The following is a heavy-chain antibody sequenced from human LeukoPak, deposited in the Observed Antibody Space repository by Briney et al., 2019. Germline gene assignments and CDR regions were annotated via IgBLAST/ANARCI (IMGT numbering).Heavy chain of an antibody. CDR3: ATGPGDVVGATGY. CDR2: IIPILGIA. V-gene: IGHV1-69*04. J-gene: IGHJ4*02. CDR1: GGTFSSYA. D-gene: IGHD1-26*01. Sequence: GASVKVSCKASGGTFSSYAISWVRQAPGQGLEWMGRIIPILGIANYAQKFQGRVTMTEDTSTDTAYMELSSLRSEDTAVYYCATGPGDVVGATGYWGQGTLVTVSS.